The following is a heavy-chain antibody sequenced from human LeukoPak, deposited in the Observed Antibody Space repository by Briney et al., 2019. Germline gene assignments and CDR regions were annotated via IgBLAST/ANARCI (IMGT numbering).Heavy chain of an antibody. D-gene: IGHD2-2*02. J-gene: IGHJ4*02. CDR3: AKGGYCSSTSCYTLIPFDY. Sequence: GGSLRLSCAASGFTFSSYAMSWVRQAPGKGLEWVSAISGSGGSTYYADSVKGRFTISRDISKNTLYLQMNSLRAEDTAVYYCAKGGYCSSTSCYTLIPFDYWGQGTLVTVSS. V-gene: IGHV3-23*01. CDR2: ISGSGGST. CDR1: GFTFSSYA.